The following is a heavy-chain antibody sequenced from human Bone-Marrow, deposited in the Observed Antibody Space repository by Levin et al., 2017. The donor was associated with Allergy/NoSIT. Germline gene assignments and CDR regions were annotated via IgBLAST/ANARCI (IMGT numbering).Heavy chain of an antibody. Sequence: SQTLSLTCSVSGGSISSSTYSWGWIRQPPGKGLEWIGNVYYTGSTHYNPSLKSRVTISADTSQNQFSLKLSSVTAADTAVYYCARAPYYGPARPYQSDYWGQGTLVTVSS. J-gene: IGHJ4*02. D-gene: IGHD3-10*01. V-gene: IGHV4-39*01. CDR2: VYYTGST. CDR3: ARAPYYGPARPYQSDY. CDR1: GGSISSSTYS.